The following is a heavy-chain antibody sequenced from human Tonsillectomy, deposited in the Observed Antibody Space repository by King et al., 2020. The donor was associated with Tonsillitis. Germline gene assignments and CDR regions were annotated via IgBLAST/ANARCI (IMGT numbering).Heavy chain of an antibody. CDR2: INPHSGGT. V-gene: IGHV1-2*02. CDR3: AGAGLGGSYFFDY. D-gene: IGHD1-26*01. J-gene: IGHJ4*02. CDR1: GYTFTGSY. Sequence: VQLVESGAEVKKPGASVQVSCKASGYTFTGSYIHWVRQAPGQGLEWMGWINPHSGGTNYAQKFQGRVTMTRDTSISTAYMELSRLRSDDTAVYYCAGAGLGGSYFFDYWGQGTLVTVFS.